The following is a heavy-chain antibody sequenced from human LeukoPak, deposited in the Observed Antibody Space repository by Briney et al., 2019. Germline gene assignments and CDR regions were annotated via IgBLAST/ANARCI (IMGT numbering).Heavy chain of an antibody. V-gene: IGHV4-59*01. D-gene: IGHD6-13*01. CDR3: ARTTEAHSWRTRYYDYYMDV. CDR2: IYYSGST. Sequence: SETLSLTCTVSGGSISSYYWSWIRQPPGKGLEWIGYIYYSGSTNYNPSLKSRVTMSVDTSKNQFSLKLSSVTAADTAVYYCARTTEAHSWRTRYYDYYMDVWGKGTTVAV. J-gene: IGHJ6*03. CDR1: GGSISSYY.